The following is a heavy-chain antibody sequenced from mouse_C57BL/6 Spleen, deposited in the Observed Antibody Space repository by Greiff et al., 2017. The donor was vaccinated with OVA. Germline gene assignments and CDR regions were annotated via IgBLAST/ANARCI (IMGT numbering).Heavy chain of an antibody. CDR1: GYTFTDYY. J-gene: IGHJ4*01. CDR2: IFPGSGST. CDR3: ARRPLGTTVVDYYAMDY. D-gene: IGHD1-1*01. Sequence: QVQLKQSGPELVKPGASVKISCKASGYTFTDYYINWVKQRPGQGLEWIGWIFPGSGSTYYNEKFKGKATLTVDKSSSTAYMLLSSLTSEDSAVYFCARRPLGTTVVDYYAMDYWGQGTSVTVSS. V-gene: IGHV1-75*01.